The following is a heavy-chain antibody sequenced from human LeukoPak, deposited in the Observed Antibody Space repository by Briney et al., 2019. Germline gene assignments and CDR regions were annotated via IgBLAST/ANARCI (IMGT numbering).Heavy chain of an antibody. D-gene: IGHD1-7*01. V-gene: IGHV1-8*01. CDR2: MNPNSGNT. CDR3: ARGVWNYHTMFVYYYYSMDV. J-gene: IGHJ6*02. CDR1: GYTFTSYD. Sequence: ASVKVSCKASGYTFTSYDINWVRQATGQGLEWMGWMNPNSGNTGYAQKFQGRVTMTRNTSISTAYMELSSLRSEDTAVYYCARGVWNYHTMFVYYYYSMDVWGQGTTVTVSS.